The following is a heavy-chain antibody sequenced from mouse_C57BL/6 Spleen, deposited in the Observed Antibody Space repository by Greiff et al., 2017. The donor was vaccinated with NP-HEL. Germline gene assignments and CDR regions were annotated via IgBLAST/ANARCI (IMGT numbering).Heavy chain of an antibody. CDR3: ARFDALGFDY. Sequence: VKLMESGPELVKPGASVKISCKASGYSFTSYYIHWVKQRPGQGLEWIGWIYPGSGNTKYNEKFKGKATLTADTSSSTAYMQLSSLTSEDSAVYYCARFDALGFDYWGQGTTLTVSS. CDR1: GYSFTSYY. CDR2: IYPGSGNT. V-gene: IGHV1-66*01. D-gene: IGHD2-10*02. J-gene: IGHJ2*01.